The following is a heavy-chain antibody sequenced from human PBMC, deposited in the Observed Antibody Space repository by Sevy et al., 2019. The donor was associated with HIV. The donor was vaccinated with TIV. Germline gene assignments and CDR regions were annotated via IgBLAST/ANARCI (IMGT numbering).Heavy chain of an antibody. V-gene: IGHV3-21*01. Sequence: GGSLRLSCAASGFTFSTYSMHWVRQAPGKGLEWVSSISFSSNYIYYADSVKGRFTIYRDNAKNSLYLQMNSLRAEDTAVYYCVGDRDTSWFWFDPWGQGTLVAVSS. J-gene: IGHJ5*02. CDR2: ISFSSNYI. D-gene: IGHD2-2*01. CDR1: GFTFSTYS. CDR3: VGDRDTSWFWFDP.